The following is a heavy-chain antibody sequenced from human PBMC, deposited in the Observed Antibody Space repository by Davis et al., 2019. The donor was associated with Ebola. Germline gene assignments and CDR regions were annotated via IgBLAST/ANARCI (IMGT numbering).Heavy chain of an antibody. Sequence: ASVKVSCKAFGYTFTNYYMHWVRQAPGQGLEWMGMINPNDGRTIYAQKFQGRVTMTTDTSTNTVYMELRNLRFDDTAVYYCAREEGLWPETAFDIWGQGTMVTVSS. V-gene: IGHV1-46*01. J-gene: IGHJ3*02. CDR3: AREEGLWPETAFDI. D-gene: IGHD2-21*01. CDR2: INPNDGRT. CDR1: GYTFTNYY.